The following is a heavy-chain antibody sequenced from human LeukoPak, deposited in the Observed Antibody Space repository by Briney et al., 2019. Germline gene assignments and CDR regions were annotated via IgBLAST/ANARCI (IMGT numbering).Heavy chain of an antibody. CDR2: IDYSGTT. CDR1: GVSITGNDQF. Sequence: PSETLSFTCTVSGVSITGNDQFWSWIRQPPGKSLEWIGYIDYSGTTYYNPSLKGRVNMSRDTSKNQFSLNLNSVTAADTAFYYCGGGLGYCSSTRCPPDSWGQGTLVPVSS. J-gene: IGHJ5*01. V-gene: IGHV4-30-4*01. D-gene: IGHD2-2*01. CDR3: GGGLGYCSSTRCPPDS.